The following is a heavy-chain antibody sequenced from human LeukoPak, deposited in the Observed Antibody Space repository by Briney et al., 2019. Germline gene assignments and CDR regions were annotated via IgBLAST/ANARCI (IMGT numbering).Heavy chain of an antibody. Sequence: GASVKVSCKASGYTFTSYGISWVRQAPGQGLEWMGWISAYNGNTNYAQKLQGRVTMTTDTSTSTAYMELRSPRSDDTAVYYCARGGGSHDYIWGSYRYQNWFDPWGQGTLVTVSS. CDR1: GYTFTSYG. D-gene: IGHD3-16*02. CDR2: ISAYNGNT. V-gene: IGHV1-18*01. CDR3: ARGGGSHDYIWGSYRYQNWFDP. J-gene: IGHJ5*02.